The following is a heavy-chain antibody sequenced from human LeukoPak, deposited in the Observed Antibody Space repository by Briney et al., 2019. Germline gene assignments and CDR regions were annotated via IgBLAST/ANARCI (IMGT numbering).Heavy chain of an antibody. D-gene: IGHD6-13*01. CDR3: ARGTTSGSSWYLNWFDT. Sequence: SETLSLTCTVSGGSISSGDYYWSWIRQPPGKGLEWIGYIYYSGSTYYNPSLKSRVTMSVDTSKNQFSLKLTSVSAADTAVYYCARGTTSGSSWYLNWFDTWGQGTLVTVSS. J-gene: IGHJ5*02. CDR2: IYYSGST. V-gene: IGHV4-30-4*01. CDR1: GGSISSGDYY.